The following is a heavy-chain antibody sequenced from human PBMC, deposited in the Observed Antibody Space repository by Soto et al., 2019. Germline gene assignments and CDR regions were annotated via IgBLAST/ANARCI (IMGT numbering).Heavy chain of an antibody. CDR2: ISDDGNNK. Sequence: PGGSLRLSCAASGFIFSNYVMHWVRQAPGKGLEWVAIISDDGNNKYHADSVTGRFTISRDNSKNTLYLQMNSLRSEDTAIYYCARDPPGHLHPLDYWGQGTQVTVYS. J-gene: IGHJ4*02. CDR1: GFIFSNYV. V-gene: IGHV3-30-3*01. CDR3: ARDPPGHLHPLDY.